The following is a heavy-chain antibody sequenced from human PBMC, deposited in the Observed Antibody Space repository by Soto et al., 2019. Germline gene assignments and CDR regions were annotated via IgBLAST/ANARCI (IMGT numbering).Heavy chain of an antibody. CDR2: ISSNSAYI. Sequence: PGGSVRLSCAASGFTFRSFTMNWVRQAPGKGLEWVSTISSNSAYIYYTDAPRGRFTISRDNAKNSLHLQMNSLRAEDTAVYYCTRDASRDSSARGWFDPWGPGTLVTVSS. CDR3: TRDASRDSSARGWFDP. CDR1: GFTFRSFT. J-gene: IGHJ5*02. D-gene: IGHD6-13*01. V-gene: IGHV3-21*01.